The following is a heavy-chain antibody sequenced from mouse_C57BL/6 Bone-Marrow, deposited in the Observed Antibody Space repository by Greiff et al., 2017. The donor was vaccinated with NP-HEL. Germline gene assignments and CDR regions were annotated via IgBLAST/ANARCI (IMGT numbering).Heavy chain of an antibody. D-gene: IGHD1-1*01. CDR1: GYTFTTYP. V-gene: IGHV1-47*01. CDR2: FHPYNDDT. Sequence: VKLVESGAELVKPGASVKMSCKASGYTFTTYPIEWMKQNHGKSLEWIGNFHPYNDDTKYNEKFKGKATLTVEKSSSTVYLDLSRLTSDDSAVYYCARKITTVVADYFDYWGQGTTLTVSS. CDR3: ARKITTVVADYFDY. J-gene: IGHJ2*01.